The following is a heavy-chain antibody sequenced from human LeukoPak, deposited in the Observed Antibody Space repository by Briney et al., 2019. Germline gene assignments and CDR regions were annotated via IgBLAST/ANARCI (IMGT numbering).Heavy chain of an antibody. CDR1: GYTFTSYD. D-gene: IGHD2-2*01. CDR2: MNPNSGNT. J-gene: IGHJ6*03. Sequence: GASVKVSCKASGYTFTSYDINWVRQATGQGLEWMGWMNPNSGNTGYAQKFQGRVTMTRNTSISTAYMELSSLRSEDTAVYYCARGGGGKRVPAAQTYYYYYMDVRGKGTTVTISS. CDR3: ARGGGGKRVPAAQTYYYYYMDV. V-gene: IGHV1-8*01.